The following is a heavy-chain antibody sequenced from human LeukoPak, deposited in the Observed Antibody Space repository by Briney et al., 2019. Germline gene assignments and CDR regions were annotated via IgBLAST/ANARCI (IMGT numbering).Heavy chain of an antibody. CDR1: GFTFSSNG. J-gene: IGHJ4*02. V-gene: IGHV3-30*18. Sequence: PGGSLRLSCAASGFTFSSNGMHWVRQAPGKGLEWVAFISYDGVVKYYVDSVRGRLTISRDNSKNTLYLQMNSLRAEDTAVYYCAKDLATKYSLDHWGQGALVTVSS. CDR3: AKDLATKYSLDH. CDR2: ISYDGVVK. D-gene: IGHD1-26*01.